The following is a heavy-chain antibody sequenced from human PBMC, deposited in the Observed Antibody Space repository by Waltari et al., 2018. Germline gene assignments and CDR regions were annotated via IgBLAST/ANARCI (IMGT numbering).Heavy chain of an antibody. V-gene: IGHV1-69*12. CDR2: IIPIYGTP. Sequence: QVHLVQSGAEARKPGSSAKVSGAVSGGTFGSYAISWVRQAPGQGLEWMGGIIPIYGTPNYAQKFQGRVNVAADELTTTAYMELSSLRSDDTAVYYCAKRIVGGPFDVWGQGTMVTVSS. J-gene: IGHJ3*01. CDR1: GGTFGSYA. D-gene: IGHD1-26*01. CDR3: AKRIVGGPFDV.